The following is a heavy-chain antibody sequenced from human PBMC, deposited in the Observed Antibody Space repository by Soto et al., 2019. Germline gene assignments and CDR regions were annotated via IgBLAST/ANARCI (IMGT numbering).Heavy chain of an antibody. Sequence: SETLSLTCTVSGGSISSSSYYWGWIRQPPGKGLEWIGSIYYSGSTYYNPSLKSRVTISVDTSKNQFSLKLSSVTAADTAVYYCARIQRIVVVPAATNNWFDPWGQGTLVTVSS. D-gene: IGHD2-2*01. CDR2: IYYSGST. CDR1: GGSISSSSYY. J-gene: IGHJ5*02. V-gene: IGHV4-39*01. CDR3: ARIQRIVVVPAATNNWFDP.